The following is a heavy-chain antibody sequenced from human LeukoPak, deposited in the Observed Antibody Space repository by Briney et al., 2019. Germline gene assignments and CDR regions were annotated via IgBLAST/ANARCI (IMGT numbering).Heavy chain of an antibody. V-gene: IGHV3-11*04. CDR3: ASRGNYDFWSGLPVDY. CDR2: ISSSGSTI. J-gene: IGHJ4*02. D-gene: IGHD3-3*01. CDR1: GFTFSDYY. Sequence: GGSLRLSCAASGFTFSDYYMSWIRQAPGKGLEWVSYISSSGSTIYYADSVKGRFTISRDNAKNSLYLQMNSLRAEDTAVYYCASRGNYDFWSGLPVDYWGQGTLVTVSS.